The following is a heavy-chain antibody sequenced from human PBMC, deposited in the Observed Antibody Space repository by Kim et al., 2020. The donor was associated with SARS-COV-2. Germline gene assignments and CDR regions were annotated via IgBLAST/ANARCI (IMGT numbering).Heavy chain of an antibody. J-gene: IGHJ6*02. Sequence: SQTLSLTCAISGDSVSSNSAAWNWIRQSPSRGLEWLGRTYYKSKWFNDYAISVKSRITINPDTSKNQFSLHLKSVSPEDTAVYYCARDNIVVLTAINIYYYGMDVWGQGTTVTVSS. V-gene: IGHV6-1*01. CDR2: TYYKSKWFN. D-gene: IGHD2-21*02. CDR1: GDSVSSNSAA. CDR3: ARDNIVVLTAINIYYYGMDV.